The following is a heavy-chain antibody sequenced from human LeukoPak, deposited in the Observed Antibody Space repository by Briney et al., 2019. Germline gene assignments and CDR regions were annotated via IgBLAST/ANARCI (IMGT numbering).Heavy chain of an antibody. J-gene: IGHJ4*02. V-gene: IGHV1-46*01. CDR1: GYAFTSYS. CDR2: INPSGGST. D-gene: IGHD6-13*01. CDR3: ARASLASAGTRF. Sequence: ASVKVSCKASGYAFTSYSMHWVRQAPGQGLEWMGVINPSGGSTTYAQKFQGRVTMTRDTSTSTVYMELSSLRSEDTAVYYCARASLASAGTRFWGQGTLVTVSS.